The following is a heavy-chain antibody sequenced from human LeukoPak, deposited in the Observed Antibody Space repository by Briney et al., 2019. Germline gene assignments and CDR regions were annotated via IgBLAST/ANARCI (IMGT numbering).Heavy chain of an antibody. CDR2: IKQDGSEK. CDR3: ARDRDSSGYSNDAFDI. D-gene: IGHD3-22*01. Sequence: GGSLRLSCAASGFTFSSYWMSWVRQAPGKGLEWVANIKQDGSEKYYVDSVKGRFTISRDNAKNSLYLQMNSLRAEDTALYYCARDRDSSGYSNDAFDIWGQGTMVTVSS. J-gene: IGHJ3*02. CDR1: GFTFSSYW. V-gene: IGHV3-7*03.